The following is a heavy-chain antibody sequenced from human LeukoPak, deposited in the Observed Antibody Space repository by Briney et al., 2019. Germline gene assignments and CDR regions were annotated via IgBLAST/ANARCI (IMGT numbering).Heavy chain of an antibody. D-gene: IGHD3-10*01. Sequence: SETLSLTCGVSGYSISSGYYWGWSRQPPGKGLEGIGNIYHNGGTYYIPSLKSRVTISVDTSKNQFSLKVTSVTAADTAVYYCARDRSLGYSSGSYDYWGQGTLVTVSS. CDR3: ARDRSLGYSSGSYDY. CDR2: IYHNGGT. CDR1: GYSISSGYY. V-gene: IGHV4-38-2*02. J-gene: IGHJ4*02.